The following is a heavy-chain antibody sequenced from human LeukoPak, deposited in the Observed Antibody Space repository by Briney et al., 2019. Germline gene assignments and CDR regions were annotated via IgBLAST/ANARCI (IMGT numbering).Heavy chain of an antibody. CDR1: GFTFNSYA. J-gene: IGHJ6*02. CDR2: ISGSGGST. D-gene: IGHD3-10*01. CDR3: AKRMMVRGAYYYYGIDV. Sequence: GGSLRLSCAASGFTFNSYAMSWVRQAPGQGREWVSAISGSGGSTYYADSAKGRFTISRDNSKNTLYLQMNSRRAEDTAVYYCAKRMMVRGAYYYYGIDVWGQGTTVTVSS. V-gene: IGHV3-23*01.